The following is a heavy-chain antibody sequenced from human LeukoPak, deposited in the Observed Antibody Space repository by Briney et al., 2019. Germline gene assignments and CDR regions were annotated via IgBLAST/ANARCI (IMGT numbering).Heavy chain of an antibody. CDR2: IYYSGST. CDR3: ARGKDYYDSNWFDP. D-gene: IGHD3-22*01. Sequence: SETLSLTCTVSGASISTSSYYWGWIRQPPGKGREWIGTIYYSGSTYYNPSLKSRVTISVDTSKNQFSLKLTSVTAADTAVFYCARGKDYYDSNWFDPWGQGTLVTVSS. V-gene: IGHV4-39*01. CDR1: GASISTSSYY. J-gene: IGHJ5*02.